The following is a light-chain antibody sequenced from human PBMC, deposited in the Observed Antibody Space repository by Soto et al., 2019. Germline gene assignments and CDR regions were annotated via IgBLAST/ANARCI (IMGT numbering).Light chain of an antibody. CDR3: QKYQT. V-gene: IGKV3-15*01. CDR1: QSVGSN. Sequence: EIVLTQSPATMSVSPGERATLSCRASQSVGSNLAWYQHRPGQDPRLLISGASTRATVQASFSGSGSGTEFTLTINSLQSEDLAVYYCQKYQTFGQGTRWIS. CDR2: GAS. J-gene: IGKJ1*01.